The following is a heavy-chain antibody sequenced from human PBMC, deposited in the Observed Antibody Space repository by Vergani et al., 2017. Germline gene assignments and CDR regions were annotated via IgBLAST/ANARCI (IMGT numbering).Heavy chain of an antibody. V-gene: IGHV4-61*02. CDR3: ASSEFGLDLDY. D-gene: IGHD3/OR15-3a*01. CDR2: IYTSGSN. CDR1: GGSISSGSYY. J-gene: IGHJ4*02. Sequence: QVQLQESGPGLVKPSQTLSLTCTVSGGSISSGSYYWSWIRQPAGKGLEWIGRIYTSGSNNYNPSLKSRVTISVDTSKNQFSLKLSSVTAADTAVYYCASSEFGLDLDYWGQGTLVTVSS.